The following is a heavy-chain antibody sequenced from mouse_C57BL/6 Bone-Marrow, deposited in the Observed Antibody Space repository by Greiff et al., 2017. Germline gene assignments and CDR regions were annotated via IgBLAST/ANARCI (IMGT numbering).Heavy chain of an antibody. V-gene: IGHV5-17*01. CDR2: ISSGSSTI. CDR1: GFTFSDYG. D-gene: IGHD1-1*01. J-gene: IGHJ2*01. CDR3: ARNYYQDY. Sequence: EVKLVESGGGLVKPGGSLKLSCAASGFTFSDYGMHWARQAPENGLAWVAYISSGSSTITYADPVKGRFTISKDNAKNTLFLQIASLRSEDTAMYYCARNYYQDYWGQGTTLTVSS.